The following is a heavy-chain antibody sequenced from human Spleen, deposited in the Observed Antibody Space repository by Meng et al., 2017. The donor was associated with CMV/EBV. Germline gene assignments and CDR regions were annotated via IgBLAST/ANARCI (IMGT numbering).Heavy chain of an antibody. CDR2: FFHSGDT. V-gene: IGHV4-39*01. CDR1: HVSISNSSFF. J-gene: IGHJ4*02. D-gene: IGHD1-26*01. Sequence: VSHVSISNSSFFWGWIRQPPGKGLEWIGSFFHSGDTYSNPSLRSRVAISVDTSKNQFSLRLNSVTATDTAVYYCARHLRGYSWPKSDWGQGTLVTVSS. CDR3: ARHLRGYSWPKSD.